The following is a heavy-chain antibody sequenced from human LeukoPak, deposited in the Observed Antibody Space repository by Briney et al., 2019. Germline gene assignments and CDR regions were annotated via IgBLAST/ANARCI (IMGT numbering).Heavy chain of an antibody. Sequence: SETLSLTCTVSGGSISSYYWSWIRQPPGKGLEWIGYIYYSGSTNYNPSLKSRVTISVDTSKNQFSLKLSSVTAADTAVYYCARCAPEWDQPSIFDYWGQGTLVTVSS. CDR1: GGSISSYY. J-gene: IGHJ4*02. D-gene: IGHD1-26*01. V-gene: IGHV4-59*12. CDR3: ARCAPEWDQPSIFDY. CDR2: IYYSGST.